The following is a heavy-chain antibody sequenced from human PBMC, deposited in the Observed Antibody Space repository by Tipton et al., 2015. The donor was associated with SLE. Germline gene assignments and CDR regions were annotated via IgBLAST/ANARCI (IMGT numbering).Heavy chain of an antibody. CDR1: GGTFSSYT. CDR2: IIPILGIA. V-gene: IGHV1-69*09. D-gene: IGHD3-9*01. CDR3: ARDPHYDILTGYYDAFDI. Sequence: QLVQSGAEVKKPGASVKVSCKASGGTFSSYTISWVRQAPGQGLEWMGRIIPILGIANYAQKFQGRVTITADKSTSTAYMELSSLRSEDTAVYYCARDPHYDILTGYYDAFDIWGQGTMVTVSS. J-gene: IGHJ3*02.